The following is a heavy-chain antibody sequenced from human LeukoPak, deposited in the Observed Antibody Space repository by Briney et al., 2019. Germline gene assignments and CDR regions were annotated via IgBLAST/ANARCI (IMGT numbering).Heavy chain of an antibody. V-gene: IGHV4-61*08. Sequence: SETLSLTCTVSGGSISSGDYYWSWIRQPPGKGLEWIGYIYYSGSTNYNPSLKSRVTISVDTSKNQFSLKLSSVTAADTAVYYCAREGGGSYYYYYGMDVWGQGTTVTVSS. CDR1: GGSISSGDYY. CDR3: AREGGGSYYYYYGMDV. D-gene: IGHD1-26*01. CDR2: IYYSGST. J-gene: IGHJ6*02.